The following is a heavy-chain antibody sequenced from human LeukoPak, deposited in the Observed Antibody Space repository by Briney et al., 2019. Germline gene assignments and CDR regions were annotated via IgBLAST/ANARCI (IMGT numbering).Heavy chain of an antibody. Sequence: QSGGSLRLSCAASGFTFSSYGMHWVRQAPGKGLEWVAFIRYDGSNKYYADSVKGRFTISRDNSKNTLYLQMNSLRAEDTAVYYCAKVRSYYYGSGSRGDYFDYWGQGTLVTVSS. V-gene: IGHV3-30*02. J-gene: IGHJ4*02. CDR2: IRYDGSNK. CDR3: AKVRSYYYGSGSRGDYFDY. D-gene: IGHD3-10*01. CDR1: GFTFSSYG.